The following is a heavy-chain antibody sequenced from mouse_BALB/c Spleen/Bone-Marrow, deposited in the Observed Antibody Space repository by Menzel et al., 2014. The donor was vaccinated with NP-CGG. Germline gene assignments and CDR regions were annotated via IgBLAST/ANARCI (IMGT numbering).Heavy chain of an antibody. Sequence: LVVSGGSLKLSCAASGFDFRRYWMSWVRQAPGKGLEWIGEINPESSTINYTPSLKDKFIISRDNAKNTLYLQMSKVRSEDTALYYCARLGYYGYFVDWGQGTTLTVSS. CDR3: ARLGYYGYFVD. CDR1: GFDFRRYW. J-gene: IGHJ2*01. V-gene: IGHV4-1*02. CDR2: INPESSTI. D-gene: IGHD2-3*01.